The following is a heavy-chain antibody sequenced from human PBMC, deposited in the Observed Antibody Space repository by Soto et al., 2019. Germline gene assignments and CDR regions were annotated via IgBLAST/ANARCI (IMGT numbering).Heavy chain of an antibody. V-gene: IGHV3-21*04. J-gene: IGHJ3*02. D-gene: IGHD1-1*01. Sequence: GGSLRLSCAASGFTFSTYSMSWVRQAPGKGLEWVSSISTTSTSIYYADSVKGRFTISRDNAKNSLYLQMNSLRAEDTAVYYCARDLAPGRVEPDAFDIWGQGTMVTVSS. CDR1: GFTFSTYS. CDR3: ARDLAPGRVEPDAFDI. CDR2: ISTTSTSI.